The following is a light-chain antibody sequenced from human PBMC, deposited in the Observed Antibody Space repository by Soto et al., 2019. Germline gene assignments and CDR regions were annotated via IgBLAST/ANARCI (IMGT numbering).Light chain of an antibody. CDR3: QQTYSVPQVT. V-gene: IGKV1-39*01. CDR2: AAS. CDR1: QSIRTN. J-gene: IGKJ3*01. Sequence: DIQMTQSPSSLSASVGDRVTISCRASQSIRTNLNWYQQKPGKAPKLLISAASSLQSGVPSRFRGSGSGTDFTLTISSLQPEDFATYYCQQTYSVPQVTVGPGTKVDIK.